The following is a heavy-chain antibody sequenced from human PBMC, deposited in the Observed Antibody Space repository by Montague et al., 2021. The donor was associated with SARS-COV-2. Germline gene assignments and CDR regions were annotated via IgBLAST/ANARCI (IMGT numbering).Heavy chain of an antibody. J-gene: IGHJ4*02. D-gene: IGHD3-10*01. CDR3: ARLKFGRPPTVVDY. V-gene: IGHV5-51*03. Sequence: QSGAEVKKPGESLKISCEGSGYSFTNYWIGWVRQMPGKGLEWMGIIYPGDSDTRYSPSFQGRVSISADKSFSTAYLQWSSLKASDSAIYFCARLKFGRPPTVVDYWGQGTLVTVSS. CDR1: GYSFTNYW. CDR2: IYPGDSDT.